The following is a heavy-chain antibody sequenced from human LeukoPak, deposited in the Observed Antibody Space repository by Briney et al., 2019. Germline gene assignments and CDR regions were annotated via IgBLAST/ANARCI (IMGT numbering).Heavy chain of an antibody. D-gene: IGHD7-27*01. CDR3: ARAPNWGGGETFDY. CDR2: IYYSGST. Sequence: SQTLSLTCTVSGGSISSSSYYWGWIRQPPGKGLEWIGSIYYSGSTYYNPSLKSRVTISVDTSKNQFSLKLSSVTAADTAVYYCARAPNWGGGETFDYWGQGTLVTVSS. CDR1: GGSISSSSYY. J-gene: IGHJ4*02. V-gene: IGHV4-39*07.